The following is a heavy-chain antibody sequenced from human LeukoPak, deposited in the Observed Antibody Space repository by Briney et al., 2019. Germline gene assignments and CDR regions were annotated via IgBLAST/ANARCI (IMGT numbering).Heavy chain of an antibody. Sequence: PSETLSLTCTVSGGSISSSSYYWSWIRQPPGKGLEWVGYIYYSGRTYYSPSLMSRVTISIDTSKNQFSLKLTSVTDADTAVYFCARGRFYGPADYWGQGTLLTVSS. J-gene: IGHJ4*02. CDR3: ARGRFYGPADY. CDR2: IYYSGRT. V-gene: IGHV4-30-4*01. CDR1: GGSISSSSYY. D-gene: IGHD2/OR15-2a*01.